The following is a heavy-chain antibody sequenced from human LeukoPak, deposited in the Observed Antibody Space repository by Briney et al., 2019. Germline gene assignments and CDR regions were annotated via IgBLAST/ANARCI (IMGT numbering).Heavy chain of an antibody. D-gene: IGHD3-22*01. CDR2: IYYSGST. V-gene: IGHV4-30-4*01. J-gene: IGHJ4*02. Sequence: SQTLSLTCTVSGGSISSGDYYWSWIRQPPGKGLEWIGYIYYSGSTYYNPSLKSRVTISVDTSKNQFSLKLSSVTAADTAVYYCARATDRLRYFDYWGQGTLVTVSS. CDR1: GGSISSGDYY. CDR3: ARATDRLRYFDY.